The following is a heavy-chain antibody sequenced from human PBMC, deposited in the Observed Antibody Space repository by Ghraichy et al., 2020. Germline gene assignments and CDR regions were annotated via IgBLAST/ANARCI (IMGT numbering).Heavy chain of an antibody. J-gene: IGHJ3*02. V-gene: IGHV3-53*01. CDR1: GFTVSSNY. CDR3: ARSITIFGVVTQTHYAFDI. Sequence: GGSLRLSCAASGFTVSSNYMSWVRQAPGKGLEWVSVIYSGGSTYYADSVKGRFTISRDNSKNTLYLQMNSLRAEDTAVYYCARSITIFGVVTQTHYAFDIWGQGTMATVSS. CDR2: IYSGGST. D-gene: IGHD3-3*01.